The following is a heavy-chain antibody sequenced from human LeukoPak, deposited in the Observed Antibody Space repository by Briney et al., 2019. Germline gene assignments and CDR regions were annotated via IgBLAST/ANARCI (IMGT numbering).Heavy chain of an antibody. D-gene: IGHD2-8*02. CDR3: ARDYSRGGGVFNY. Sequence: ASVKVSCKASGYTFTGYYMHWVRQAPGQGLEWMGWINPNSGGTNYAQKFQGRVTMTRDTSISTAYMELSRLRSDDTAMYYCARDYSRGGGVFNYWGQGTLVTVSS. J-gene: IGHJ4*02. V-gene: IGHV1-2*02. CDR1: GYTFTGYY. CDR2: INPNSGGT.